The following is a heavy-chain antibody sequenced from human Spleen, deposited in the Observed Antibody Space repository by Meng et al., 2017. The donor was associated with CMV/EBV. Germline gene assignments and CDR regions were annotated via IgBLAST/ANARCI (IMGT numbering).Heavy chain of an antibody. CDR2: IFGGGRT. Sequence: GESLKISCAASGFTVSDNYMNWVRQAPGKGLEWVSMIFGGGRTYYADSVKGRFTISRDTSKNTLYLQINSLTTEDTAVYYCATGPQKSYFDYWGQGTLVTVSS. CDR3: ATGPQKSYFDY. CDR1: GFTVSDNY. J-gene: IGHJ4*02. V-gene: IGHV3-66*02.